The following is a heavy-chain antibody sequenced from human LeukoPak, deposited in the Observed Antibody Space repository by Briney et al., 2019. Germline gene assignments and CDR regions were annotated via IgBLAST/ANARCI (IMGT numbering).Heavy chain of an antibody. CDR1: GFTFSSYG. D-gene: IGHD2-15*01. Sequence: PGRSLRLSCAAYGFTFSSYGMDWVRQAPGKGLEWVAVIWYDGSNKYYADSVKGRFTISSDNSKNTLYLQMNSLRAEDTAVYYCARDGSGGSFDYWGQGTLVTVSS. CDR2: IWYDGSNK. CDR3: ARDGSGGSFDY. J-gene: IGHJ4*02. V-gene: IGHV3-33*01.